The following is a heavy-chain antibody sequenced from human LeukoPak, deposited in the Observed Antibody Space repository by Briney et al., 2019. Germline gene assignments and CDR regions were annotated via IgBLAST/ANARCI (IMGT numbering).Heavy chain of an antibody. D-gene: IGHD6-6*01. CDR3: ARLLAARPDNDY. CDR1: GDSISSGGYY. CDR2: IHFSGNT. Sequence: SETLSLTCTVSGDSISSGGYYWSWIRQHPGKGLEWIGSIHFSGNTYYNPSLKSRVTISGDTSKSQFSLNLSSVTAADTAVYYCARLLAARPDNDYWGQGTPVTVSS. V-gene: IGHV4-31*03. J-gene: IGHJ4*01.